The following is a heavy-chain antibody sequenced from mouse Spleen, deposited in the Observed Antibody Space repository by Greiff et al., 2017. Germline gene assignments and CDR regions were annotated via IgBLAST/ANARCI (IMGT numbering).Heavy chain of an antibody. J-gene: IGHJ3*01. V-gene: IGHV5-4*02. CDR2: ISDGGSYT. CDR3: ARGGWLLPSWFAY. D-gene: IGHD2-3*01. Sequence: EVKLVESGGGLVKPGGSLKLSCAASGFTFSDYYMYWVRQTPEKRLEWVATISDGGSYTYYPDSVKGRFTISRDNAKNNLYLQMSSLKSEDTAMYYCARGGWLLPSWFAYWGQGTLVTVSA. CDR1: GFTFSDYY.